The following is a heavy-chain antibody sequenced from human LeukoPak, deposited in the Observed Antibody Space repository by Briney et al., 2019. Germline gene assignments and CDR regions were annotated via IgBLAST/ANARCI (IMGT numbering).Heavy chain of an antibody. CDR1: GFTFSSYW. CDR2: INQDGSEK. J-gene: IGHJ6*02. Sequence: GGSLRLSCAASGFTFSSYWMNWVRQAPGKGLEWVANINQDGSEKNYVDSVKGRFTISRDNAKNSLYLQMNSLRAEDMAVYYCAREAQKRICMDVWGQGTTVTVSS. CDR3: AREAQKRICMDV. V-gene: IGHV3-7*01.